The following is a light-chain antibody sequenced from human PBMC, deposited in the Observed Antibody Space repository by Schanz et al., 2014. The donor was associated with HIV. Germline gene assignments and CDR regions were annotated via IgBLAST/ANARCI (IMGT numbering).Light chain of an antibody. V-gene: IGLV2-14*03. CDR2: DVS. CDR1: SSDVGGYNY. J-gene: IGLJ3*02. Sequence: QSALTQPASVSGSPGQSITISCTGTSSDVGGYNYVSWYQLHPGKAPKLMIYDVSNRPSGVSNRFSGSKSGNTASLTISGLQAEDEADYYCSSYAGSNNWGVFGGGTKLTVL. CDR3: SSYAGSNNWGV.